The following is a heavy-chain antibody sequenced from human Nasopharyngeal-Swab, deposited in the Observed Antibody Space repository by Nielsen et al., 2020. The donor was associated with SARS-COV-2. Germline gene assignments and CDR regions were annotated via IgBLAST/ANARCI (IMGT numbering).Heavy chain of an antibody. CDR1: GGSFNGFY. Sequence: SETLSLTCSVSGGSFNGFYWNWIRQPPGKGLEWIGDINHNERTNYNPSLKSRVTMSVDTSTNQVSLKLNSLTATDTAVYYCARAGRVGDAYTGLDVWGQGTTVTVS. J-gene: IGHJ6*02. CDR3: ARAGRVGDAYTGLDV. D-gene: IGHD5-24*01. V-gene: IGHV4-34*01. CDR2: INHNERT.